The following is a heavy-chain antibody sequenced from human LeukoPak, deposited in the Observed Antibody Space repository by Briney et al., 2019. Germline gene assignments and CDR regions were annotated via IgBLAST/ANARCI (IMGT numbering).Heavy chain of an antibody. V-gene: IGHV4-30-2*01. Sequence: SQTLSLTCAVSGGSISSGGYSWSWIRQPPGKGLEWIGYIYHSGSTYYNPSLKSRVTISVDRSKNQFSLKLSSVTAADTAVYYCARGEVVTALDYWGQGTLVTVSS. CDR2: IYHSGST. D-gene: IGHD2-15*01. CDR1: GGSISSGGYS. CDR3: ARGEVVTALDY. J-gene: IGHJ4*02.